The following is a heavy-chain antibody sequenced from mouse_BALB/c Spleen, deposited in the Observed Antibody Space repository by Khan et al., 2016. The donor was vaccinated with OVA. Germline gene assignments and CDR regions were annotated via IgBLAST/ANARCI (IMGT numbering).Heavy chain of an antibody. D-gene: IGHD2-3*01. J-gene: IGHJ2*01. CDR2: ISTYSGNT. CDR1: GYIFTDYA. CDR3: ARPACDGYYDD. Sequence: QVQLKQSGPELVRPGVSVKISCKGSGYIFTDYAMHWVKQSHAKSLEWIGLISTYSGNTNYNQKFKGKATMTVDKSSSTAYMELARLTSEDSAIYYCARPACDGYYDDWGQGTTLTVSS. V-gene: IGHV1S137*01.